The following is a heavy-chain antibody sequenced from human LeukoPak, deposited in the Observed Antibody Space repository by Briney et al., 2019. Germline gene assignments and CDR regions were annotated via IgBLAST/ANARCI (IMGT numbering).Heavy chain of an antibody. Sequence: GGSLRLSCAASGSTFDDYAMHWVRQAPGKGLEWVSGISWNSGSIGYADSVKGRFTISRDNAKNSLYLQMNSLRAEDTALYYCAKDFSSSSGWYVDYWGQGTLVTVSS. CDR2: ISWNSGSI. J-gene: IGHJ4*02. CDR3: AKDFSSSSGWYVDY. V-gene: IGHV3-9*01. CDR1: GSTFDDYA. D-gene: IGHD6-19*01.